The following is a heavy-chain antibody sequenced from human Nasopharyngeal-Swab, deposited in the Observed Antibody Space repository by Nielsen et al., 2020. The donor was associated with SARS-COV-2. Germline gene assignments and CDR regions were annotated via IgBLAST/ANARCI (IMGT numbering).Heavy chain of an antibody. D-gene: IGHD3-22*01. V-gene: IGHV4-30-4*01. CDR1: GGSISSGDYY. CDR2: IYYSGST. CDR3: ARGSTYYYDSTLSEIDY. J-gene: IGHJ4*02. Sequence: LRLSCTVSGGSISSGDYYWSWIRQPPGKGLEWIGYIYYSGSTYYNPSLKSRVTISVDTSKNQFSLKLSSVTAADTAVYYCARGSTYYYDSTLSEIDYWGQGTLVTASS.